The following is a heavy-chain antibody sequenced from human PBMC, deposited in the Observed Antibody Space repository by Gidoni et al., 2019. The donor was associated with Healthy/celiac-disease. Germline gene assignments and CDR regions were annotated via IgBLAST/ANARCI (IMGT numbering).Heavy chain of an antibody. CDR2: IYYSGST. Sequence: QLQLQESGPGLVKPSETLSLTCTVSGGSISSSSYYWGWIRQPPGKGLEWIGSIYYSGSTYYNPSLKSRVTISVDTSKNQFSLKLSSVTAADTAVYYCARHDYEYYDFWSDNSPFDPWGQGTLVTVSS. CDR3: ARHDYEYYDFWSDNSPFDP. J-gene: IGHJ5*02. D-gene: IGHD3-3*01. CDR1: GGSISSSSYY. V-gene: IGHV4-39*01.